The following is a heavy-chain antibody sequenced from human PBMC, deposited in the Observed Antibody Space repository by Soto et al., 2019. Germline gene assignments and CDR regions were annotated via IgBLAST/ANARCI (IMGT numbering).Heavy chain of an antibody. J-gene: IGHJ6*02. CDR3: ARGISSSWYLDYYYYYGMDV. Sequence: SETLSLTCAVSGGSISSSNWWSWVRQPPGKGLEWIGEIYHSGSTNYNPSLKSRVTISVDKSKNQFSRKLSSVTAADTAVYYCARGISSSWYLDYYYYYGMDVWGQGTTVTVSS. V-gene: IGHV4-4*02. CDR1: GGSISSSNW. D-gene: IGHD6-13*01. CDR2: IYHSGST.